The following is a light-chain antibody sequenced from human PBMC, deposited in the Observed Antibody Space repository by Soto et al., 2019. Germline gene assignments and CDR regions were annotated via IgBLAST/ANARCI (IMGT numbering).Light chain of an antibody. Sequence: EIVLTQSPGTLSLSPGERATLSCRASQSVTSNFLAWYQQKAGQAPRLLICGASSRATGIPDRFSGSGSGTEFTLSISSLQSEDFAVYYCQQYGSSRTFGQGTKVDIK. CDR2: GAS. V-gene: IGKV3-20*01. CDR3: QQYGSSRT. J-gene: IGKJ1*01. CDR1: QSVTSNF.